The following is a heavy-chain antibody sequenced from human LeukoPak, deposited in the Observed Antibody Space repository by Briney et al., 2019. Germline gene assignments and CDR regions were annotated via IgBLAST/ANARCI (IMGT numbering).Heavy chain of an antibody. CDR3: ARHRSKWLQSSF. J-gene: IGHJ4*02. CDR1: GGSISSDNFY. D-gene: IGHD5-24*01. Sequence: SETLSPTCTVSGGSISSDNFYWSWIRQPAGKGLEWIGHIYTSGSTNYNPSLKSRVTISVDTSKNQFSLKLNSVTAADTAVYYCARHRSKWLQSSFWGQGTLVTVSS. V-gene: IGHV4-61*09. CDR2: IYTSGST.